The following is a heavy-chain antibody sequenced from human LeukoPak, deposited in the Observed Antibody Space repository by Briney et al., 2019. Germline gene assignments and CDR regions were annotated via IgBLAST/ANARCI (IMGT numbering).Heavy chain of an antibody. CDR1: GFTFSSYW. CDR2: IKQDGSEK. J-gene: IGHJ5*02. CDR3: ARDHANYDFWSGYYTPYNWFDP. Sequence: PGGSLRLSCAASGFTFSSYWMSWVRQAPGKGLEWVANIKQDGSEKYYVDSVKGRFTISRDSAKNSLYLQMNSLRAEDTAVYYCARDHANYDFWSGYYTPYNWFDPWGQGTLVTVSS. V-gene: IGHV3-7*01. D-gene: IGHD3-3*01.